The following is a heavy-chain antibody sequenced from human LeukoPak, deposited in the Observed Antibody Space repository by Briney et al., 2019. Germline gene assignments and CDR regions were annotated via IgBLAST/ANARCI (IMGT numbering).Heavy chain of an antibody. Sequence: ASVKVSCKASGYTLTSYAMNWVRQAPGQGLEWMGWINTNTGNPTYAQGFTGRFVFSLDTSVSTAYLQISSLKAEDTAVYYCARAPPLTGSPTDDPYYFDYWGQGTLVTVSS. V-gene: IGHV7-4-1*02. J-gene: IGHJ4*02. D-gene: IGHD3-9*01. CDR2: INTNTGNP. CDR1: GYTLTSYA. CDR3: ARAPPLTGSPTDDPYYFDY.